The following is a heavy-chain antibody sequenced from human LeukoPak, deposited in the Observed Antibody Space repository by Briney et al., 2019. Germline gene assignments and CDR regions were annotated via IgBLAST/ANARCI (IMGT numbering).Heavy chain of an antibody. CDR3: TRVTSWRTGFDY. J-gene: IGHJ4*02. CDR2: ITWNSEDM. CDR1: GFIFEAYG. Sequence: GRSLRLSCAASGFIFEAYGMYWVRHAPGKGLEWVSGITWNSEDMAYADSVKGRFTISRDNAKNCLYLQMNSLTVEDTALYYCTRVTSWRTGFDYWGQGTLVTVSS. D-gene: IGHD1-1*01. V-gene: IGHV3-9*01.